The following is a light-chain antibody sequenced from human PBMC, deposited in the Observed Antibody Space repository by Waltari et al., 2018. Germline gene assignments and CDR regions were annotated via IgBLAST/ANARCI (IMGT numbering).Light chain of an antibody. CDR2: GAS. Sequence: EVVLTQSPATLSLSPGERATLSCRPSQSVGNQLTWYQQKPGQAPRLLMYGASTRATGVPGRFSGSGSGTGFALTISSLQSEDSAVYYCQHYNNLPLTFGGGTKVEI. CDR3: QHYNNLPLT. J-gene: IGKJ4*01. CDR1: QSVGNQ. V-gene: IGKV3-15*01.